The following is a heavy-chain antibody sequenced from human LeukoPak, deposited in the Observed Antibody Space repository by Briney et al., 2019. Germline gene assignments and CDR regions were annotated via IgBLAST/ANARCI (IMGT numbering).Heavy chain of an antibody. J-gene: IGHJ4*02. CDR2: IYYSGSA. D-gene: IGHD3-3*01. CDR1: GGSISSSSYY. V-gene: IGHV4-39*01. CDR3: AGGNWGDFWSGYPGYFDY. Sequence: SETLSLTCTVPGGSISSSSYYWGWIRQPPGKGLEWIGSIYYSGSAYYNPSLKSRVTISVDTSKNQFSLKLSSVTAADTAVYYCAGGNWGDFWSGYPGYFDYWGQGTLVTVSS.